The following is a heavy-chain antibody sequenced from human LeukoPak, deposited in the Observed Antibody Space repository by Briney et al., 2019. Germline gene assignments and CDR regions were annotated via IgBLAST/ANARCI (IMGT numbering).Heavy chain of an antibody. CDR3: ARGGDIVVVPAALSWFDP. V-gene: IGHV1-2*02. CDR2: INPNSGGT. Sequence: ASVKVSCKASGYTFTGYYMHWVRQAPGQGLEWVGWINPNSGGTNYAQKLQGMVTMTRDTSISTAYMELSRLRSDDTAVYYCARGGDIVVVPAALSWFDPWGQGTLVTVSS. CDR1: GYTFTGYY. D-gene: IGHD2-2*01. J-gene: IGHJ5*02.